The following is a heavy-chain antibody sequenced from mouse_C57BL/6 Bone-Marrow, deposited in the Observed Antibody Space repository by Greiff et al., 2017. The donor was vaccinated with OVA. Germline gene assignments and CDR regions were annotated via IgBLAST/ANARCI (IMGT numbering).Heavy chain of an antibody. CDR3: ARIYYYGSSYWYFDV. J-gene: IGHJ1*03. Sequence: VQLQQSGPELVKPGASVKISCKASGYAFSSSWMNWVKQRPGKGLEWIGRIYPGDGDTNYHGKFKGKATLTADKASSKAYMQLSSLTSEDSAVYFGARIYYYGSSYWYFDVWGTGTTVTVSS. V-gene: IGHV1-82*01. CDR2: IYPGDGDT. D-gene: IGHD1-1*01. CDR1: GYAFSSSW.